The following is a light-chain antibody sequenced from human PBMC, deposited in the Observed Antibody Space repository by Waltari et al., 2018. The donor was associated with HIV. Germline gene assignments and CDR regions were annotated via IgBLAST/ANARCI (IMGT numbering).Light chain of an antibody. CDR1: SSNIGAGYD. CDR2: GNS. CDR3: QSYDSTGV. V-gene: IGLV1-40*01. Sequence: QSVLTQPPSVSGAPGQRVTISCTGSSSNIGAGYDVHWYQQLPGTAPKLLTYGNSNRPSGVPDRFSGSKSGTSASLATTGLQAEDEADYYCQSYDSTGVFGGGTKLTVL. J-gene: IGLJ3*02.